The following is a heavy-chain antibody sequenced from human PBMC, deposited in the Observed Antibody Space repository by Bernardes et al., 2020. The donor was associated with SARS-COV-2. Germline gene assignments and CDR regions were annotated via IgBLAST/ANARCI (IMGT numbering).Heavy chain of an antibody. CDR1: GGPFSNYA. Sequence: SVKVSCKASGGPFSNYAINWVRQAPGRGLEWMGRLIPVLGKTEYTQRFQGRLTITLDKSTTTSYMELRSLTSDDTAVYFCATPTSPSLYYFELWGQGSLVTVSS. V-gene: IGHV1-69*04. CDR3: ATPTSPSLYYFEL. D-gene: IGHD3-10*01. J-gene: IGHJ4*02. CDR2: LIPVLGKT.